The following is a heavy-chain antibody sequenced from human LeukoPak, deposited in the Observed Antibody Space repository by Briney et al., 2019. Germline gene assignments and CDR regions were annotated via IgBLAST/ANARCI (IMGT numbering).Heavy chain of an antibody. CDR1: GFTFTSYD. CDR2: MNPNSGNT. CDR3: ARGSIAVAVWFDP. D-gene: IGHD6-19*01. V-gene: IGHV1-8*01. J-gene: IGHJ5*02. Sequence: GASVKVSCKASGFTFTSYDINWVRQATGQGLEWMGWMNPNSGNTGYAQKFQGRVTMTRNTSISTAYMELSSLRSEDTAVYYCARGSIAVAVWFDPWGQGTLVTVSS.